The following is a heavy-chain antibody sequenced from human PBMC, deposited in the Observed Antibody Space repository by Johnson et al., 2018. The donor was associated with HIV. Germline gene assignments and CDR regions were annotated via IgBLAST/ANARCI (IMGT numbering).Heavy chain of an antibody. J-gene: IGHJ3*02. CDR2: ISWTSGNT. CDR3: ANGDSYYYDSSGYYYNAFDI. D-gene: IGHD3-22*01. V-gene: IGHV3-9*01. Sequence: VQLVESGGGLVQPGRSLRLSCAASGFTFDDYAMHWVRQAPGKGLEWVSGISWTSGNTGYPDSVKGRFTISRDKSKNTLYLQMNSLRAEDTAVYYCANGDSYYYDSSGYYYNAFDIWGQGTMVTVSS. CDR1: GFTFDDYA.